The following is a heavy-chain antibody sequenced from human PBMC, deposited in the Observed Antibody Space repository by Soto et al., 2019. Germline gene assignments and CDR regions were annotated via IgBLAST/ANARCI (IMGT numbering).Heavy chain of an antibody. Sequence: GESLKISCKGSGYSFTSYWISWMRQMPGKGLEWMGRIDPSDSYTNYSPSFQGHVTISADKSISTAYLQWSSLKASYTAMYYCARHSKYYYDSSGYPDYYYGMDVWGQGTTVTVSS. D-gene: IGHD3-22*01. CDR1: GYSFTSYW. V-gene: IGHV5-10-1*01. CDR2: IDPSDSYT. J-gene: IGHJ6*02. CDR3: ARHSKYYYDSSGYPDYYYGMDV.